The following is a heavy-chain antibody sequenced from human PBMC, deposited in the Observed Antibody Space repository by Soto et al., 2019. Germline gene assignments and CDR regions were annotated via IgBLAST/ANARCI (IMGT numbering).Heavy chain of an antibody. CDR3: ARASYGDYDP. J-gene: IGHJ5*02. CDR2: IYYSGST. CDR1: GGSISGSSYY. D-gene: IGHD4-17*01. V-gene: IGHV4-39*01. Sequence: SETLSLTCTVSGGSISGSSYYWGWIRQPPGKGLEWIGSIYYSGSTYYNPSLKSRVTISVDTSKNQFSLKLSSVTAADTAVYYCARASYGDYDPWGQGTLVTVSS.